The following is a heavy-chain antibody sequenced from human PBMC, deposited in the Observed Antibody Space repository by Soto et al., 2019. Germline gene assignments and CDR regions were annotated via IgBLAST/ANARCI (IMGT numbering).Heavy chain of an antibody. CDR3: ARDLAEGATAFDY. J-gene: IGHJ4*02. Sequence: GGSLRLSCAASGFTFSSYWMSWVRQAPGKGLEWVANIKQDGSEKYYVDSVKGRFTISRDNAKNSLYLQMNSLRAEDTAVYYCARDLAEGATAFDYWGQGTLVTVSS. V-gene: IGHV3-7*01. CDR1: GFTFSSYW. D-gene: IGHD1-26*01. CDR2: IKQDGSEK.